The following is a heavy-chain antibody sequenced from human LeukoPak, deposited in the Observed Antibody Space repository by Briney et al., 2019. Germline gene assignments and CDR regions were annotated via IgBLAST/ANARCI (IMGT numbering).Heavy chain of an antibody. V-gene: IGHV5-51*01. J-gene: IGHJ3*02. CDR1: RYSFTSYW. CDR2: IYPGDSDT. Sequence: GESLKISCKGSRYSFTSYWIGWVRQMPGKGLEWMGIIYPGDSDTRYSPSFQGQVTISADKSISTAYLQWSSLKASGTAMYYCARSRGSYYDAFDIWGQGTMVTVSS. CDR3: ARSRGSYYDAFDI. D-gene: IGHD1-26*01.